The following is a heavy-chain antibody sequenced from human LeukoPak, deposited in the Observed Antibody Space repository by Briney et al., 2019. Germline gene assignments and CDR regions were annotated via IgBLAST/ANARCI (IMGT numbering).Heavy chain of an antibody. Sequence: GGSLRLSSAASGFTFSDYSMNWVRQAPGKGLEWISYIGGRGDGISYADSVKGRFIVSRDNAKNSLFLQMNRLRGEDTAIYFCAREIPGRIAADCWGQGTLVTVSS. CDR1: GFTFSDYS. D-gene: IGHD2-15*01. V-gene: IGHV3-48*01. CDR3: AREIPGRIAADC. J-gene: IGHJ4*02. CDR2: IGGRGDGI.